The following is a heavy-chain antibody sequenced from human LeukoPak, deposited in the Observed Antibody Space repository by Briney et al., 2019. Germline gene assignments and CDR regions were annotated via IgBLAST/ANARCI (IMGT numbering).Heavy chain of an antibody. D-gene: IGHD3-10*01. J-gene: IGHJ4*02. Sequence: ASVKVSCKASGYTFTGYYMHWVRQAPGQGLEWMGWINPNSDGTNYAQKFQGRVTMTRDTSISTAYMELSRLRSDDTAVYYCAKSPGGFGELPDYWGQGTLVTVSS. CDR3: AKSPGGFGELPDY. CDR1: GYTFTGYY. V-gene: IGHV1-2*02. CDR2: INPNSDGT.